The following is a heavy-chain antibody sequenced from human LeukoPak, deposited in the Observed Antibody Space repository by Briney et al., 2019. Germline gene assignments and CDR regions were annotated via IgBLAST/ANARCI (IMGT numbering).Heavy chain of an antibody. Sequence: PSETLSLTCAVYGGSFSGYYWSWIRQPPGKGLEWIGEINHSGSTNYNPSLKSRVTISVDTSKNQFSLKLSSVTAADTAVYYCATKGGGRGYSYGYRRENWFDIWGQGTMVTVSS. CDR3: ATKGGGRGYSYGYRRENWFDI. D-gene: IGHD5-18*01. CDR2: INHSGST. J-gene: IGHJ3*02. V-gene: IGHV4-34*01. CDR1: GGSFSGYY.